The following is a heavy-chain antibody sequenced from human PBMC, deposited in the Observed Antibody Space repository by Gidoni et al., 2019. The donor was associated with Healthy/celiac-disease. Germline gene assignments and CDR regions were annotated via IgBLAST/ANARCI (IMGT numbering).Heavy chain of an antibody. CDR1: GFTFSSYA. CDR2: ISYDGSNK. V-gene: IGHV3-30-3*01. J-gene: IGHJ6*03. Sequence: QVQLVESGGGVVQPGRSLRLSCAASGFTFSSYAMHWVRQAPGKGLEWVAVISYDGSNKYYADSVKGRFTIARDNSKNTLYLQMNSLRAEDTAVYYCARDLSSYYYYMDVWGKGTTVTVSS. CDR3: ARDLSSYYYYMDV.